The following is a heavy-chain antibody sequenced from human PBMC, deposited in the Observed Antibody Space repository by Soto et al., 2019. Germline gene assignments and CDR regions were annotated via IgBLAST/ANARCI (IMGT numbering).Heavy chain of an antibody. J-gene: IGHJ4*02. CDR3: ARETAAAVHFDY. CDR1: GGSISSGGYY. D-gene: IGHD6-13*01. Sequence: PSETLSLACTVSGGSISSGGYYWSWIRQHPGKGLEWIGYIYYRGGTYYNLSHKSRVTISVDTSRNQSSLKLSSVTAADTAVYYCARETAAAVHFDYWGQGTLVTVSS. CDR2: IYYRGGT. V-gene: IGHV4-31*03.